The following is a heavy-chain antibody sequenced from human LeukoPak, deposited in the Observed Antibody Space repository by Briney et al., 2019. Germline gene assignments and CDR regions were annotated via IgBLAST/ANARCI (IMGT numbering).Heavy chain of an antibody. CDR2: ISSSSSTI. J-gene: IGHJ3*02. Sequence: GGSLRLSCAASGFTFSSYSMNWVRQAPGKGLEWVSSISSSSSTIYYADSVKGRFTISRDNAKNSLYLQMNSLRAEDTAVYYCARGSGYALDAFDIWGQGTMVTVSS. D-gene: IGHD3-3*01. V-gene: IGHV3-48*01. CDR1: GFTFSSYS. CDR3: ARGSGYALDAFDI.